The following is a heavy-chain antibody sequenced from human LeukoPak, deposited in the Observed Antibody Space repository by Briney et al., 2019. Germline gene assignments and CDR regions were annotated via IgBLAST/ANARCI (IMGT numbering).Heavy chain of an antibody. V-gene: IGHV1-2*02. J-gene: IGHJ5*02. D-gene: IGHD2-2*01. CDR3: ARGGTVVVPAAIAPFDP. Sequence: ASVKVSCKASGYTFTGYYMHWVRQAPGQGLEWMGWINPNSGGTNYAQKFQGRVTMTRDTSISTAYMELSRLRSDDTAVYYCARGGTVVVPAAIAPFDPWGQGTLVTVSS. CDR2: INPNSGGT. CDR1: GYTFTGYY.